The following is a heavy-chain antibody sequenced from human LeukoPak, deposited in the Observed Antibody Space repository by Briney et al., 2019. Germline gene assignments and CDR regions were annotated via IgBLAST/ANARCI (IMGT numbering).Heavy chain of an antibody. CDR3: ARGLGRQQLVR. J-gene: IGHJ4*02. CDR2: INHSGST. V-gene: IGHV4-34*01. D-gene: IGHD6-13*01. CDR1: GGSFSGYY. Sequence: PSETLSLTCAVYGGSFSGYYWSWIRQPPGKGLEWIGEINHSGSTNYNPSLKSRVTISVDTSKNQFSLKLSSVTAADTAAYYCARGLGRQQLVRWGQRTLVTFSS.